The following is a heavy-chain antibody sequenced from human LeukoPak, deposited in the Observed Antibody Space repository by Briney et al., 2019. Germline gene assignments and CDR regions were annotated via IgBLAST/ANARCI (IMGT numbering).Heavy chain of an antibody. CDR2: TSGSGGNT. V-gene: IGHV3-23*01. D-gene: IGHD5-12*01. CDR3: AKEYSGYDFDY. Sequence: GGPLRLPCAASGFTLRSYDMSWVRQAPGKGLEWVAATSGSGGNTYYADSVKGRFTISRDNSKNTLYLQMNSLRAEDTAVYYCAKEYSGYDFDYWGQGTLVTVSS. CDR1: GFTLRSYD. J-gene: IGHJ4*02.